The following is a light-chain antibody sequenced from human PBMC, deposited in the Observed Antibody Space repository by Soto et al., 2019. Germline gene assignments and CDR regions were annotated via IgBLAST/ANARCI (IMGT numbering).Light chain of an antibody. CDR3: CSYAGSSPWV. V-gene: IGLV2-23*01. CDR1: SSDVGSYNL. J-gene: IGLJ3*02. Sequence: QSALTKPASGSGSPGQSITISCTGTSSDVGSYNLVSWYQQHPGKAPKLMIYEGSKRPSGVSNRFSGSKSGNTASLTSSGLQAEDEADYYCCSYAGSSPWVFGGGTKLTVL. CDR2: EGS.